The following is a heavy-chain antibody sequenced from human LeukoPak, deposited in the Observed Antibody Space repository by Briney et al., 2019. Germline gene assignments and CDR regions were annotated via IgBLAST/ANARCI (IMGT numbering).Heavy chain of an antibody. CDR3: ARDLYGSGSYYLFDP. CDR1: GGTFSSYA. Sequence: SVKVSCKASGGTFSSYAISWVRQAPGQGLEWMGGIIPIFGTANYAQKFQGRVTITADESTSTAYMELRSLRSDDTAVYYCARDLYGSGSYYLFDPWGQGTLVTVSS. J-gene: IGHJ5*02. V-gene: IGHV1-69*13. CDR2: IIPIFGTA. D-gene: IGHD3-10*01.